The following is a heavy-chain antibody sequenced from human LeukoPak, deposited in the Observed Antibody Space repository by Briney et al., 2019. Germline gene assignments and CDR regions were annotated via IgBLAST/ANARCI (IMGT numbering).Heavy chain of an antibody. CDR1: GFTFSSYA. CDR3: AKDSGDYVASFDY. D-gene: IGHD4-17*01. Sequence: GGSLRLSCAASGFTFSSYAMRWVRQAPGKGLEWVSAISGSGGSTYYADSVKGRFTISRDNSKNTLYLQMNSLRAEDTAVYYCAKDSGDYVASFDYWGQGTLVTVSS. CDR2: ISGSGGST. J-gene: IGHJ4*02. V-gene: IGHV3-23*01.